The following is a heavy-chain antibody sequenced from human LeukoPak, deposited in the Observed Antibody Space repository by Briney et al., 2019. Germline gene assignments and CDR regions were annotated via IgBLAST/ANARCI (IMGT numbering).Heavy chain of an antibody. J-gene: IGHJ4*02. V-gene: IGHV3-33*06. D-gene: IGHD6-6*01. CDR2: IWYDGSNK. Sequence: PGRSLRLSCAASGFTFSSYGMHWVRQAPGKGLEWVAVIWYDGSNKYYADSVKGRFTISRDNSKNTLYLQMNSLRAEDTAVYYCAKDKEEQLVTLESYFDYWGQGTLVTVSS. CDR1: GFTFSSYG. CDR3: AKDKEEQLVTLESYFDY.